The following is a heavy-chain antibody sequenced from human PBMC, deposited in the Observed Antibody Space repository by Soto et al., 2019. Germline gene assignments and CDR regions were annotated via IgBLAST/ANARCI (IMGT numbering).Heavy chain of an antibody. Sequence: QITLKESGPTLVKPTQTLTLTCTFSGLSLSTSGVGVGWIRQPPGKALEWLTLFYWDDDKRYSPSLKSRLTGTKDTSKNQVVLTMTNMDSVDTATYYCALSYNCGWQGDSETFDIWGQGTMVTVSS. CDR1: GLSLSTSGVG. J-gene: IGHJ3*02. D-gene: IGHD6-19*01. V-gene: IGHV2-5*02. CDR2: FYWDDDK. CDR3: ALSYNCGWQGDSETFDI.